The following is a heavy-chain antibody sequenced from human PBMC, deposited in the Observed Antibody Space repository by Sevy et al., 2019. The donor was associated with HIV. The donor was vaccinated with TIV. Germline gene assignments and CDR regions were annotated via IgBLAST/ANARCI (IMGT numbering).Heavy chain of an antibody. CDR2: SGWNSGSI. V-gene: IGHV3-9*01. Sequence: GGSLRLSCVASGFTFDDYAMHWVPQAPGKDPEWVSGSGWNSGSIGYAESVKGRFTISRDNAKNSLYLQMNSLRVEDTALYYCAKGIGISNGWYSWFDSWGQGTLVTVSS. D-gene: IGHD6-19*01. CDR3: AKGIGISNGWYSWFDS. CDR1: GFTFDDYA. J-gene: IGHJ5*01.